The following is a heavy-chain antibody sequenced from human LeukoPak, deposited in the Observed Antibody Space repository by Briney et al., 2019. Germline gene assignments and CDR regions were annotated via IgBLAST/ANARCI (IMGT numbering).Heavy chain of an antibody. CDR1: GFTFSSYS. J-gene: IGHJ6*02. Sequence: GGSLRLSCAVSGFTFSSYSMNWVRQAPGKGLEWVSYISSSSSTIYYADSVKGRFTISRDNSKNTVFLQMNSLRVADTAVYSCARGKRGVYYYYGMDVWGQGTTVTVSS. CDR3: ARGKRGVYYYYGMDV. CDR2: ISSSSSTI. D-gene: IGHD3-10*01. V-gene: IGHV3-48*01.